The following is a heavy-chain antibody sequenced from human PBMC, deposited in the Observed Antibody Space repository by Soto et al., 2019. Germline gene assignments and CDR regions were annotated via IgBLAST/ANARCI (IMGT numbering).Heavy chain of an antibody. CDR2: ISAYNGNT. CDR3: SRGFISPVVDTAMAVFDY. Sequence: QVQLVQSGAEVKKPGASVKFSCKASGYTFTSYGISWVRQAPGQGLEWMGWISAYNGNTNYAQKLQGRVTMTTDKSTSTAYMELRSLRADDTAVYYCSRGFISPVVDTAMAVFDYWGQGTLVTVSS. V-gene: IGHV1-18*01. J-gene: IGHJ4*02. D-gene: IGHD5-18*01. CDR1: GYTFTSYG.